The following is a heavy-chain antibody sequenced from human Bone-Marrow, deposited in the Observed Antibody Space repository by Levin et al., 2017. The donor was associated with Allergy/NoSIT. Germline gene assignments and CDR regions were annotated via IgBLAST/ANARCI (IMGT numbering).Heavy chain of an antibody. D-gene: IGHD2-21*02. CDR3: AKERGNGDWYYDY. CDR1: GYTFTGYY. Sequence: ASVKVSCKASGYTFTGYYMHWVRQAPGQGLEWMGRINPNSGGTSFAQKLQGRVTMARDTSINTAYMELTSLRSDDTAVYYCAKERGNGDWYYDYWGQGTLVTVSS. J-gene: IGHJ4*02. CDR2: INPNSGGT. V-gene: IGHV1-2*06.